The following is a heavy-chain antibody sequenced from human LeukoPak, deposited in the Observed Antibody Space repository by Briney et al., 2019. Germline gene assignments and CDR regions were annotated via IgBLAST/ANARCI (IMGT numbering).Heavy chain of an antibody. J-gene: IGHJ3*02. D-gene: IGHD3-22*01. CDR3: ASATYYYDSSGYYGAFDI. Sequence: GASVKVSCKASGYTFTGYYMHWVRQAPGQGLEWMGWINPNSGGTNYAQKFQGRVTMTRDTSISTAYMELSRLRSDDTAVYYCASATYYYDSSGYYGAFDIWGQGTMVTVSS. CDR1: GYTFTGYY. CDR2: INPNSGGT. V-gene: IGHV1-2*02.